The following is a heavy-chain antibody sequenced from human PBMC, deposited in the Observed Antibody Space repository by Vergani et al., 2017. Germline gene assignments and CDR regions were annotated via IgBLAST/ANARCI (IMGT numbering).Heavy chain of an antibody. V-gene: IGHV4-30-4*08. CDR1: GSSISSGDYY. CDR3: ARASLRALVGYYYYMDV. D-gene: IGHD3-16*02. Sequence: QVQLQESGPGLVKPSQTLSLICTVSGSSISSGDYYWSWIRQPPGKGLEWIGYIYYSGSTYYNPSLKSRVTISLDTSKNQFSLWVNSVTAADTAVYFCARASLRALVGYYYYMDVWGKGKTVVVSS. J-gene: IGHJ6*03. CDR2: IYYSGST.